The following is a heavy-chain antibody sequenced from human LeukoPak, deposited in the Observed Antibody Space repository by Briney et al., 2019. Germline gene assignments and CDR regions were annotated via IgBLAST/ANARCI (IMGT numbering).Heavy chain of an antibody. D-gene: IGHD6-19*01. CDR3: AREISSSGWHFDY. Sequence: PSETLSLTCTVSGGSISSGSYYWSWIRQPAGKGLEWIGRIYTNGSTNYNPSLKSRVTISVDTSKNQFSLKLSSVTAADTAVYYCAREISSSGWHFDYWGQGTLVTVSS. CDR2: IYTNGST. J-gene: IGHJ4*02. V-gene: IGHV4-61*02. CDR1: GGSISSGSYY.